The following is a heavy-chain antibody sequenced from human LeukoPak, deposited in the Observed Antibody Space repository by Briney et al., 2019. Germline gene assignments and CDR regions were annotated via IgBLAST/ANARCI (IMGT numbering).Heavy chain of an antibody. CDR2: IYYSGST. J-gene: IGHJ3*02. Sequence: SETLSLTCTVSGGSISSGGYYWSWIRQPPGKGLEWIGYIYYSGSTNYNPSLKSRVTISVDTSKNQFSLKLSSVTAADTAVYYCARTTSECITMVRGVMCAFDIWGQGTMVTVSS. V-gene: IGHV4-61*08. CDR1: GGSISSGGYY. D-gene: IGHD3-10*01. CDR3: ARTTSECITMVRGVMCAFDI.